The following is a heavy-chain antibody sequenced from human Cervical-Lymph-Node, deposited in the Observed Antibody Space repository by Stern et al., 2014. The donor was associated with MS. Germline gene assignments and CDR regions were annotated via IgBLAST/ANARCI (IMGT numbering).Heavy chain of an antibody. Sequence: QVQLVQSGAEVKQPGASVKVSCRASGYKFTSYYIHWVRPAPGKGLVWMGRLNPSSGATDLAQSFQDRVTMTRDTSISTAYMELTRLTSDDTAVYYCARSITVTPLEYWGQGSLVAVSS. CDR3: ARSITVTPLEY. CDR2: LNPSSGAT. CDR1: GYKFTSYY. J-gene: IGHJ4*02. V-gene: IGHV1-2*06. D-gene: IGHD4-17*01.